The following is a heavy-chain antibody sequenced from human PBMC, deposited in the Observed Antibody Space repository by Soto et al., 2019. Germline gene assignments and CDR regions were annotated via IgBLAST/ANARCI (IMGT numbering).Heavy chain of an antibody. CDR1: GFTFGSCA. CDR2: ITGGGDST. Sequence: PGGSLSLSCAGSGFTFGSCAMSWVRQAPGKGLEWVSAITGGGDSTWYADSVKGRVTISRDNSKTTLYLQMNSLRAEDTALYYCAKLEHNSGGVLDFWGQGALVTVSS. D-gene: IGHD3-16*01. V-gene: IGHV3-23*01. CDR3: AKLEHNSGGVLDF. J-gene: IGHJ4*02.